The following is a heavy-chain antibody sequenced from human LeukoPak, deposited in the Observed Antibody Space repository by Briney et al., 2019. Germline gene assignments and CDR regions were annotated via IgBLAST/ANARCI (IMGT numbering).Heavy chain of an antibody. Sequence: QPGRSLRLSCAASGFSFSSYGMHWVRQAPGKGLEWVAVISYDGSNKFYADSVKGRFTISRDNSKNTLYLQMNSLRAEDTAVYYCAKLGYSSGWYDFQIDAFDFWGQGTMVTVSS. D-gene: IGHD6-19*01. J-gene: IGHJ3*01. CDR1: GFSFSSYG. CDR3: AKLGYSSGWYDFQIDAFDF. CDR2: ISYDGSNK. V-gene: IGHV3-30*18.